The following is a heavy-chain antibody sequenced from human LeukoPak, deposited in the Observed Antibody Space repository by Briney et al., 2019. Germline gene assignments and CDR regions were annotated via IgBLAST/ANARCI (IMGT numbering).Heavy chain of an antibody. CDR3: ARGGPSHYDYVWGSYRYYFDC. J-gene: IGHJ4*02. CDR2: INHSGST. CDR1: GGSFSGYY. D-gene: IGHD3-16*02. Sequence: SETLSLTCAVYGGSFSGYYWSWIRQPPGKGLGWIGEINHSGSTNYNPSLKSRVTISVDTSKSQFSLKLSSVTAADTAVYYCARGGPSHYDYVWGSYRYYFDCWGQGTLITVSS. V-gene: IGHV4-34*01.